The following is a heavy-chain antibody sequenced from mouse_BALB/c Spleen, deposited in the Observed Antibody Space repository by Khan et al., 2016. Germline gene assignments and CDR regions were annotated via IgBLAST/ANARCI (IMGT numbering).Heavy chain of an antibody. CDR3: ASYYGSSYYAMDY. D-gene: IGHD1-1*01. V-gene: IGHV1-7*01. J-gene: IGHJ4*01. Sequence: QVQLQQSGAELAKPGASVKMSCKASGYTFTRYWMHWVKQRPGQGLEWIGYINPSTGYTEYNQKFKDKATLTADKSSSTAYMQLSSLTSEDFSFYYWASYYGSSYYAMDYWGQGTSVTVSS. CDR1: GYTFTRYW. CDR2: INPSTGYT.